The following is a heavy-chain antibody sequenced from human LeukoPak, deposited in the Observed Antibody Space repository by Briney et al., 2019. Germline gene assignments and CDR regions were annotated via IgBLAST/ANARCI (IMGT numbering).Heavy chain of an antibody. V-gene: IGHV1-18*01. CDR3: ARMGNYYDSSGSYDAFDI. D-gene: IGHD3-22*01. J-gene: IGHJ3*02. Sequence: ASVKVSCKASGYTFTSYGISWVRRAPGQGLEWMGWISAYNGNTNYAQKLQGRVTMTTDTSTSTAYMELRSLRSDDTAVYYCARMGNYYDSSGSYDAFDIWGQGTMVTVSS. CDR2: ISAYNGNT. CDR1: GYTFTSYG.